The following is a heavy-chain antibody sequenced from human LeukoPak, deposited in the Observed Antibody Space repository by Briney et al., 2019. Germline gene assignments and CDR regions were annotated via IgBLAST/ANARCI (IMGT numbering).Heavy chain of an antibody. V-gene: IGHV4-39*01. D-gene: IGHD3-10*01. CDR2: IYYAGST. J-gene: IGHJ5*02. CDR3: ARSGWPMGGFDP. Sequence: KSSETLSLTCTVSGDSISSETYHWGWIRQPPGQGLRWIGSIYYAGSTYYNPSLKSRVSISVDTSKDQFSLKLFPVTAADTAVYYCARSGWPMGGFDPWGQGILVTVSS. CDR1: GDSISSETYH.